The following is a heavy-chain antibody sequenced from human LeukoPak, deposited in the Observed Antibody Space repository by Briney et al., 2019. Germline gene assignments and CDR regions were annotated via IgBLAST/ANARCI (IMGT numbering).Heavy chain of an antibody. D-gene: IGHD4-11*01. CDR3: ARTNSKKAYYYYYMDV. CDR2: INHSGST. J-gene: IGHJ6*03. CDR1: GGSFSGYY. Sequence: SETLSLTCAVYGGSFSGYYWSWLRQPPRKGLEWIGEINHSGSTNYHPSLKSRVTISVDTSKNQSSLKLSSVTAADTAVYYCARTNSKKAYYYYYMDVWGKGTTVTVSS. V-gene: IGHV4-34*01.